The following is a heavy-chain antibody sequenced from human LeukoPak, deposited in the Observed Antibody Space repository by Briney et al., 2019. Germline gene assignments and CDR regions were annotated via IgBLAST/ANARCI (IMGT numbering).Heavy chain of an antibody. D-gene: IGHD3-10*02. CDR3: AKDVRGYNRPFDY. CDR1: GFSFSTCA. CDR2: ISGSGSNT. J-gene: IGHJ4*02. Sequence: GGSLRLSCAASGFSFSTCAMNWVRQAPGKGLEWVSAISGSGSNTYYADSVKGRFTISRDNSKNMLYLQMNSLGAEDTALYYCAKDVRGYNRPFDYWGQGTLVTVSS. V-gene: IGHV3-23*01.